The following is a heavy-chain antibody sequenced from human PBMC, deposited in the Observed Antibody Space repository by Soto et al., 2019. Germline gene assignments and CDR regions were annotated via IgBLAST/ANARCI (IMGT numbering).Heavy chain of an antibody. CDR1: GFTFSSYA. D-gene: IGHD3-3*01. J-gene: IGHJ6*02. CDR3: ARDGEGREYYDFWSGYYYYGMDV. V-gene: IGHV3-30-3*01. CDR2: ISYDGSNK. Sequence: GGSLRLSWAASGFTFSSYAMHWVRQAPGKGLEWVAVISYDGSNKYYADSVKGRFTISRDNSKNTLYLQMNSLRAEDTAVYYCARDGEGREYYDFWSGYYYYGMDVWGQGTTVTVSS.